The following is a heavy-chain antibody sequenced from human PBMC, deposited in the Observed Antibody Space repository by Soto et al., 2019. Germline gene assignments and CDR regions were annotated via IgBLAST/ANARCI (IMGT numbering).Heavy chain of an antibody. Sequence: QVRLVQSGAEVKKPGSSVKVSCKASGGTFSNYAIGWVRQAPGQGLEWMGGIILPSGKANYAQNFQDRVTISAAESMTTTDMELRGLRSADTAVYYCARGPDYEGIFDYWGQGTLVTVSS. CDR3: ARGPDYEGIFDY. J-gene: IGHJ4*02. V-gene: IGHV1-69*12. CDR2: IILPSGKA. D-gene: IGHD4-17*01. CDR1: GGTFSNYA.